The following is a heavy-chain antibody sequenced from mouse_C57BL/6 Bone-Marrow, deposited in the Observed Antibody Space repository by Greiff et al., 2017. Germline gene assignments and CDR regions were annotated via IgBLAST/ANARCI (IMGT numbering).Heavy chain of an antibody. D-gene: IGHD2-3*01. CDR3: SSFDGHYFDF. CDR1: GFNIKDDY. CDR2: IDPEIGDT. Sequence: EVHLVESGAELVRPGASVKLSCTASGFNIKDDYIHWVKQRPEQGLEWIGWIDPEIGDTEYASKFQGKATITSDTSSNTAYLQLSSLTSEDTAVYYRSSFDGHYFDFWGQGTPLTVAS. V-gene: IGHV14-4*01. J-gene: IGHJ2*01.